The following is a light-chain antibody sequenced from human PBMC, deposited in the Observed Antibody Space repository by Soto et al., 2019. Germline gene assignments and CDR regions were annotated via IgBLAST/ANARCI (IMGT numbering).Light chain of an antibody. CDR2: ATS. Sequence: EIVLTQSPDTLSLSPGERATLSCRASQTVGTDFLVWYQQKIGQPPRLLIYATSRRATGIPDRFSGSWSGTDFTLTISRLEPEDFAVYYCQQYGGSPRALSFGGGTRVESK. CDR3: QQYGGSPRALS. J-gene: IGKJ4*01. CDR1: QTVGTDF. V-gene: IGKV3-20*01.